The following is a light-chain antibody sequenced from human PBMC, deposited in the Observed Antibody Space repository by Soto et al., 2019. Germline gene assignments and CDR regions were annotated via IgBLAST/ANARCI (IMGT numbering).Light chain of an antibody. CDR1: SSDVGAYDL. J-gene: IGLJ2*01. Sequence: QSALTQPASVSGSPGQSITISCIGTSSDVGAYDLVSWYQQHPGTAPKLLVYRDNQRPSGVPDRFSGSKSGTSASLAISGLRSDDEADYYCAAWDDSLRGVVFGGGTQLTVL. CDR3: AAWDDSLRGVV. CDR2: RDN. V-gene: IGLV1-47*01.